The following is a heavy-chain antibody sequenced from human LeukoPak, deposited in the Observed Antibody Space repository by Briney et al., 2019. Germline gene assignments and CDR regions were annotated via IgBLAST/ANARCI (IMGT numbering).Heavy chain of an antibody. J-gene: IGHJ2*01. CDR1: GFTFSSYW. CDR2: INSDGSST. CDR3: ARDGPIVGATRYFDL. D-gene: IGHD1-26*01. Sequence: GGSLSLSCAASGFTFSSYWMHWVRQAPGKGLVWVSRINSDGSSTSYADSVKGRFTISRDNAKNTLYLQMNSLRAEDTAVYYCARDGPIVGATRYFDLWGRGTLVTVSS. V-gene: IGHV3-74*01.